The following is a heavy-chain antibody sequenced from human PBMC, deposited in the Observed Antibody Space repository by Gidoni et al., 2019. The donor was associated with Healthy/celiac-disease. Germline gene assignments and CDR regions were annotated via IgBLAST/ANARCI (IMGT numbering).Heavy chain of an antibody. V-gene: IGHV4-39*07. Sequence: QLQLQESGPGLVKPSETLSLTCTVSGGSISSSSYYWGWIRQPPGKGLEWIGSIYYSGSTYYNPSLKSRVTISVDTSKNQFSLKLSSVTAADTAVYYGARVGATTLAFDIWGQGTMVTVSS. CDR2: IYYSGST. CDR1: GGSISSSSYY. J-gene: IGHJ3*02. CDR3: ARVGATTLAFDI. D-gene: IGHD1-26*01.